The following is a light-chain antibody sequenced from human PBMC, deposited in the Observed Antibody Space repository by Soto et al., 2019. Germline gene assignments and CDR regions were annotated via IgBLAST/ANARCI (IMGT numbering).Light chain of an antibody. J-gene: IGLJ3*02. CDR1: SSDVGGYNY. V-gene: IGLV2-8*01. CDR3: SSYAGSNNLWV. Sequence: QSALTQPPSASGSPGQSVTISCTGTSSDVGGYNYVSWYQHHPGKAPKLMIYEVSKRPSGVPDRFSGSKSGNTASLTVSGLQAEDEADYYCSSYAGSNNLWVFGGGTKLTVL. CDR2: EVS.